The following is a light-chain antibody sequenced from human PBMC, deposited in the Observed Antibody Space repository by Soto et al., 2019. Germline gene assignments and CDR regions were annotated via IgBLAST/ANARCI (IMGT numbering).Light chain of an antibody. CDR1: SSDVGGYNY. CDR3: SSYTSSSTDV. V-gene: IGLV2-14*01. Sequence: ALTQPASVSGSPGQSITISCTGTSSDVGGYNYVSWYQQHPGKAPKLMIYDVSNRPSGVSNRFSGSKSGDTASLTISGLQAEDEADYYCSSYTSSSTDVFGTGTKVTAL. CDR2: DVS. J-gene: IGLJ1*01.